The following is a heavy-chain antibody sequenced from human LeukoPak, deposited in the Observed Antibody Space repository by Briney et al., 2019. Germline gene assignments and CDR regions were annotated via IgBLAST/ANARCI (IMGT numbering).Heavy chain of an antibody. D-gene: IGHD3-3*01. J-gene: IGHJ4*02. CDR1: GFTFSSYG. CDR2: ISWNSGSI. CDR3: AASYYDFWSGYLY. Sequence: GGSLRLSCAASGFTFSSYGMHWVRQAPGKGLEWVSGISWNSGSIGYADSVKGRFTISRDNAKNSLYLQMNSLRAEDMALYYCAASYYDFWSGYLYWGQGTLVTVSS. V-gene: IGHV3-9*03.